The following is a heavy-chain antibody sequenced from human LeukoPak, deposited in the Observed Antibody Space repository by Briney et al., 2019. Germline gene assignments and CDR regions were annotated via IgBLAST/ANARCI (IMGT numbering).Heavy chain of an antibody. CDR2: IYYTGST. J-gene: IGHJ5*02. CDR3: ARHLGAAGVLRFDP. Sequence: SQTLSLTCTVSGGAITSGGYSWNWIRQPPGKGLEWIGYIYYTGSTNYNPSLKSRVTMLIDTSKNHFSLTLTSVTAADTAVYYCARHLGAAGVLRFDPWGQGTLVTVSS. D-gene: IGHD3-3*01. V-gene: IGHV4-61*03. CDR1: GGAITSGGYS.